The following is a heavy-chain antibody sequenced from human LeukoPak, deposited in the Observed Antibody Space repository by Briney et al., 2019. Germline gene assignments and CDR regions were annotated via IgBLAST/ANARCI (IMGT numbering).Heavy chain of an antibody. CDR1: GGSFSGYY. V-gene: IGHV4-34*01. D-gene: IGHD5-12*01. CDR3: ARGKVATIEY. CDR2: INHSGST. J-gene: IGHJ4*02. Sequence: PSETLSLTCAVYGGSFSGYYWSWIRQPPGKGLEWIGEINHSGSTNYNPSLKSRVTISVDTSKNQFFLKLSSVTAADTAAYYCARGKVATIEYWGQGTLVTVSS.